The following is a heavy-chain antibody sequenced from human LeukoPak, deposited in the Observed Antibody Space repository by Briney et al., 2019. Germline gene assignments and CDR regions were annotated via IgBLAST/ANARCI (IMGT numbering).Heavy chain of an antibody. D-gene: IGHD6-13*01. CDR3: ATTSSTWYNWFDP. CDR2: INPNSGGT. CDR1: GYSFTGYY. Sequence: ASVKVSCKASGYSFTGYYMHWVRQAPGQGLEWMGRINPNSGGTNYAQKFQGRVTMTRDTSIGTAYMKLSRLRSDDTAVYYCATTSSTWYNWFDPWGQGTLVTVSS. V-gene: IGHV1-2*06. J-gene: IGHJ5*02.